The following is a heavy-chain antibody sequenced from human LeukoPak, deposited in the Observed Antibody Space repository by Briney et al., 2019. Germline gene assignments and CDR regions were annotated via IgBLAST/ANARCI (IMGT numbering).Heavy chain of an antibody. CDR3: ARGWTVVVAATPRNCFDP. Sequence: WASVKVSCKASGYTFTGYYMHWVRQAPGQGLEWMGWINPNSGGTNYAQNFQDRVTMNRDTSISTAYMELRRLRSDATAVYYCARGWTVVVAATPRNCFDPWGQGTLVTVSS. CDR2: INPNSGGT. V-gene: IGHV1-2*02. D-gene: IGHD2-15*01. CDR1: GYTFTGYY. J-gene: IGHJ5*02.